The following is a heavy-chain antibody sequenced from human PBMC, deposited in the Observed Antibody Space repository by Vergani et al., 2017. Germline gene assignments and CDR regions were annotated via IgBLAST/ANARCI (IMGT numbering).Heavy chain of an antibody. CDR2: IYHSGST. CDR3: ARHRGDNDRGGMDV. CDR1: GYSISSTYY. J-gene: IGHJ6*02. D-gene: IGHD2-21*02. Sequence: QVQLQESGPGLVKPSETLSLTCAVPGYSISSTYYWGWIRQPPGKGLEWIGSIYHSGSTYNYPSLKSRVTIAVDTSKNQFSLKLSSVTAADTAVYYCARHRGDNDRGGMDVWGQGTTVTVSS. V-gene: IGHV4-38-2*01.